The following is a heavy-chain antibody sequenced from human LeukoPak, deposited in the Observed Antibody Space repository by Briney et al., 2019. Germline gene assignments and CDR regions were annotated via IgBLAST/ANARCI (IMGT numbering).Heavy chain of an antibody. CDR3: ARVYYSSSYDYWYFDL. CDR2: FYYSGST. V-gene: IGHV4-39*07. CDR1: GGSISSRPYC. J-gene: IGHJ2*01. Sequence: SETLSLTCTVSGGSISSRPYCWGWIRQPPGKGLEWLGSFYYSGSTYYKPSLKSRVTISVDTSKDQISLKLSSVTAADTAVYYCARVYYSSSYDYWYFDLWGRGTLVTVSS. D-gene: IGHD6-13*01.